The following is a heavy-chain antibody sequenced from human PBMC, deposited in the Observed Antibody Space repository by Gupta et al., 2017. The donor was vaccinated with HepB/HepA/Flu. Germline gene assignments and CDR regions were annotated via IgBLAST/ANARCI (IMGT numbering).Heavy chain of an antibody. V-gene: IGHV1-69-2*01. CDR1: GDSLRDHY. CDR2: FDPEDGER. D-gene: IGHD3-9*01. J-gene: IGHJ4*02. Sequence: EVQVIQSGAEVRKPGSTVKISCKFSGDSLRDHYLQWVQQAPGRGLEWMGLFDPEDGERIYAKKFQGRLSITANSSRETVYMELRSLKSDDTAVYYGATELRAEVYFDQWGQGTPVTVSS. CDR3: ATELRAEVYFDQ.